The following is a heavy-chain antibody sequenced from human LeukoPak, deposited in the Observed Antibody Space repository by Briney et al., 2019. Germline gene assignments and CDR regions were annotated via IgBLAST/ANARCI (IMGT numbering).Heavy chain of an antibody. J-gene: IGHJ5*02. CDR3: ARDTSVAGTEDWFDP. CDR1: GYTFTGYY. CDR2: INPNSGGT. D-gene: IGHD6-19*01. Sequence: ASVKVSCKASGYTFTGYYMHWVRQAPGQGLEWMGWINPNSGGTNYAQKFQGRVTMTRDTSISTAYMELSRLRSDDTAVHYCARDTSVAGTEDWFDPWGQGTLVTVSS. V-gene: IGHV1-2*02.